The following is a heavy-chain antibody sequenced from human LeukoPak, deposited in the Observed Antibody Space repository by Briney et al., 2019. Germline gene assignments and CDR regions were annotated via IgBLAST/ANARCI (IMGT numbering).Heavy chain of an antibody. CDR1: GFTISSYS. CDR3: ARAFEYYDFWSGYYKGILFDY. V-gene: IGHV3-21*01. D-gene: IGHD3-3*01. J-gene: IGHJ4*02. Sequence: GGSLRLSCAASGFTISSYSMNWVRQTPGKGLEWVSSISSSSSYIYYADSVKGRFTISRDNAKNSLYLQMNSLRAEDTAVYYCARAFEYYDFWSGYYKGILFDYWGQGTLVTVSS. CDR2: ISSSSSYI.